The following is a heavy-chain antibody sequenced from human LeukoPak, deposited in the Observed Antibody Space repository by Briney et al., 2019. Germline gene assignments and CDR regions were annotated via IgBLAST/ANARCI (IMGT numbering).Heavy chain of an antibody. V-gene: IGHV3-23*01. J-gene: IGHJ3*02. CDR2: IDAGSGNI. CDR1: GFTFSSYA. CDR3: AKDVPRSGWAFDI. Sequence: GGSLRPSCAASGFTFSSYAMAWVLQAPGTGLECVSTIDAGSGNIFYADSVKGRFTISRDNSKNTLYLQMNSLRAEDTALYYCAKDVPRSGWAFDIWGQGTVVTVSS. D-gene: IGHD1-14*01.